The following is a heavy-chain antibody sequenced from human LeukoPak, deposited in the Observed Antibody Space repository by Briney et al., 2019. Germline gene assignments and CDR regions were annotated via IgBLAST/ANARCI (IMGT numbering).Heavy chain of an antibody. D-gene: IGHD5-24*01. J-gene: IGHJ4*02. CDR3: ARDRDGYNCFDY. CDR1: GYTFTSCH. CDR2: IIPIFGTA. V-gene: IGHV1-69*13. Sequence: SVKVSCKASGYTFTSCHTHWVRQAPGQGLEWMGRIIPIFGTANYAQKFQGRVTITADESTSTAYMELSSLRSEDTAVYYCARDRDGYNCFDYWGQGTLVTVSS.